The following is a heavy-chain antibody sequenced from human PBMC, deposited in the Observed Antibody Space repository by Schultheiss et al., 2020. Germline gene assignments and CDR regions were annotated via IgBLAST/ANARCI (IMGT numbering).Heavy chain of an antibody. V-gene: IGHV1-69*15. Sequence: SVKVSCKASGGTFSTNVASWVRQAPGQGPEWMGSIISLFGTTDYAQKFQDRLTITADESTSSVYMELTSLRSEDTAVYYCARRGYYGPEYIQYWGQGALVTVAS. J-gene: IGHJ1*01. D-gene: IGHD1-26*01. CDR2: IISLFGTT. CDR3: ARRGYYGPEYIQY. CDR1: GGTFSTNV.